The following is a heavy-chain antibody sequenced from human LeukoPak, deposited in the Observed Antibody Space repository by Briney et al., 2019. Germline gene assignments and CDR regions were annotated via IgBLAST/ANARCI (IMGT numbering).Heavy chain of an antibody. V-gene: IGHV1-69*05. J-gene: IGHJ2*01. CDR2: IIPIFGTA. Sequence: ASVKVSCKASGGTFSSYAISWVRQAPGQGLEWMGGIIPIFGTANYAQKFQGRVTITTDESTSTAYMELSSLRSEDTAVYYCARGGVGYCSGGSCYRGYFDLWGRGTLVTVSS. CDR3: ARGGVGYCSGGSCYRGYFDL. D-gene: IGHD2-15*01. CDR1: GGTFSSYA.